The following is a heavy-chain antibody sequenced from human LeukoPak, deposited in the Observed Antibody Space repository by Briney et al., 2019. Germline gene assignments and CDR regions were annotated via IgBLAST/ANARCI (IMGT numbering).Heavy chain of an antibody. CDR1: GFTLSSYA. J-gene: IGHJ4*02. CDR3: AKGPTVGAVAGPDFEY. Sequence: GGSLRLSCAASGFTLSSYAMNGVREAPGKGLEWDSRIGGSGGSTYYADPVKGRFTISRDKSKNTLYLQMNSLRAEDTAIYYCAKGPTVGAVAGPDFEYWGQGTLVTVSS. D-gene: IGHD6-19*01. V-gene: IGHV3-23*01. CDR2: IGGSGGST.